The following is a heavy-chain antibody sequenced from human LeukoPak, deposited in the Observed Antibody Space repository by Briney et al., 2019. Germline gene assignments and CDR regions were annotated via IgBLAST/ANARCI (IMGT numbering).Heavy chain of an antibody. D-gene: IGHD3-9*01. J-gene: IGHJ4*02. CDR3: AKPGGDYYDILTGYYGGFDY. CDR2: ISGSGGST. V-gene: IGHV3-23*01. Sequence: GGSLRLSCAASGFTFSSYWMSWVRRAPGKGLEWVSAISGSGGSTYYADSVKGRFTISRDNSKNTLYLQMNSLRAEDTAVYYCAKPGGDYYDILTGYYGGFDYWGQGTLVTVSS. CDR1: GFTFSSYW.